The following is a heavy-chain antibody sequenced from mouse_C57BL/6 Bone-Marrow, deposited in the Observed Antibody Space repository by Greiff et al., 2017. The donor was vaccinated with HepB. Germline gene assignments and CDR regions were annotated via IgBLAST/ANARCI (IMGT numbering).Heavy chain of an antibody. CDR3: ARWGYSNYVGFAY. CDR2: INPYNGGT. CDR1: GYTFTDYY. D-gene: IGHD2-5*01. V-gene: IGHV1-19*01. J-gene: IGHJ3*01. Sequence: VQLQQSGPVLVKPGASVKMSCKASGYTFTDYYMNWVKQSHGKSLEWIGVINPYNGGTSYNKKFKGKATLTVDKSSSTAYMELNSLTSEDFAVYYCARWGYSNYVGFAYWGQGTLVTVSA.